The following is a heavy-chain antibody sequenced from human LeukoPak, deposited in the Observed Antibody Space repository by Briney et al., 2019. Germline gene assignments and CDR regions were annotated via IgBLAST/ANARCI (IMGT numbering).Heavy chain of an antibody. CDR1: GGSISSSNW. CDR3: ARQCPDYDILTGYYYYYGMDV. J-gene: IGHJ6*02. CDR2: IYHSGST. D-gene: IGHD3-9*01. Sequence: PSGTLSLTCAVSGGSISSSNWWSWVRQPPGKGLEWIGEIYHSGSTNYNPSLKSRVTISVDKSKNQFSLRLSSVTAADTAVYYCARQCPDYDILTGYYYYYGMDVWGQGTTVTVSS. V-gene: IGHV4-4*02.